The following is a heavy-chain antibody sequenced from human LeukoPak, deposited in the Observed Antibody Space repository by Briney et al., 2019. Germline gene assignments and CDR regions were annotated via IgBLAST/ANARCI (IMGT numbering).Heavy chain of an antibody. CDR3: ARLLNYDFWSGYYKYNWFDP. Sequence: PSETLSLTCAVYGGSFSGYYWSWIRQPPGKGLEWTGEINHSGSTNYNPSLKSRVTISVDTSKDQFSLKLSSVTAADTAVYYCARLLNYDFWSGYYKYNWFDPWGQGTLVTVSS. V-gene: IGHV4-34*01. J-gene: IGHJ5*02. CDR1: GGSFSGYY. D-gene: IGHD3-3*01. CDR2: INHSGST.